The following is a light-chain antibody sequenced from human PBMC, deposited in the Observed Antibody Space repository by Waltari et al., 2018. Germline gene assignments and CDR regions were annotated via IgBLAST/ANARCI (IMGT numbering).Light chain of an antibody. CDR2: EGS. CDR1: SSDIGTYPH. CDR3: CSYAGRNAFV. V-gene: IGLV2-23*03. J-gene: IGLJ2*01. Sequence: QSALIQPASVSASPGQSITIPCTGPSSDIGTYPHVSWYQHYPGQGPKVIIYEGSKRPSGVSDRFSGSKSGNTASLTISGLQAEDEADYYCCSYAGRNAFVFGGGTKLSVL.